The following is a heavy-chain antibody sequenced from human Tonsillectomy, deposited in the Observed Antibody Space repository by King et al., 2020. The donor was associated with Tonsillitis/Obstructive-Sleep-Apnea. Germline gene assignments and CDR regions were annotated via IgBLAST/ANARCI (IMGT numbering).Heavy chain of an antibody. CDR2: SYFSGSA. Sequence: QLQESGPGLVKPSETLSLTCTVSGGSISGHYWSWIRQPSGKGLEWIGYSYFSGSANYNPSLKSRATISVDTTTNQFSLKLSSVTVADTAVYYCARDIVLEAGGHPFHIWGKGTMVTVSS. V-gene: IGHV4-59*11. CDR3: ARDIVLEAGGHPFHI. CDR1: GGSISGHY. J-gene: IGHJ3*02. D-gene: IGHD3-16*01.